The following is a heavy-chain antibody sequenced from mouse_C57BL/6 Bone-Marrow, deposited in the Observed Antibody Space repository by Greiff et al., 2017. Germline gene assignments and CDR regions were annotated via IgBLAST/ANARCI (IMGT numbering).Heavy chain of an antibody. CDR3: AYGNYGGGYFDV. CDR1: GYTFTSYW. CDR2: IDPSDSYT. D-gene: IGHD2-1*01. Sequence: VQLQQPGAELVKPGASVKLSCKASGYTFTSYWMQWVKQRPGQGLEWIGEIDPSDSYTNYNQKFKGKATLTVDTSSSTAYMQLSSLTSEDSAVYYCAYGNYGGGYFDVWGTGTTVTVSS. V-gene: IGHV1-50*01. J-gene: IGHJ1*03.